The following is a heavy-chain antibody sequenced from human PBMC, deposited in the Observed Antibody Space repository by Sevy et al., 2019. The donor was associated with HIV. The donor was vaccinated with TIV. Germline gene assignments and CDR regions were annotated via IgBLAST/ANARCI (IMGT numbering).Heavy chain of an antibody. CDR3: ARGPEGFNITSPDY. J-gene: IGHJ4*02. CDR1: GFRFNDYA. CDR2: ISYDASEE. D-gene: IGHD3-3*01. V-gene: IGHV3-30*04. Sequence: GGSLRLSCEASGFRFNDYAIYWVRQAPGMGLDWVAVISYDASEEYYSNSVRGRFTLSRDKSTNTVHLQMTSLRPEDTAVYYCARGPEGFNITSPDYWGQGTLVTVSS.